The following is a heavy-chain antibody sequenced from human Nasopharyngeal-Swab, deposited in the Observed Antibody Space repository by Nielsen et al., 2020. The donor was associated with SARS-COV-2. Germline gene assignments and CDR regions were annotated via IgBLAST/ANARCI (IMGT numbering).Heavy chain of an antibody. CDR1: GFAFSSFA. D-gene: IGHD3-16*01. CDR3: ARDLGGYFDY. Sequence: GESLKISCAASGFAFSSFAMHWVRQAPGKGLEWVAVISFDGSGKYYADSVKGRFTISRDNSKNTLYLQMNSLRAEDTAVYYCARDLGGYFDYWGQGTLVTVSS. J-gene: IGHJ4*02. V-gene: IGHV3-30-3*01. CDR2: ISFDGSGK.